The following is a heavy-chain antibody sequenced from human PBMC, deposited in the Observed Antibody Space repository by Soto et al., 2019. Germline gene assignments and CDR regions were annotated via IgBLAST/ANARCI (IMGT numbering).Heavy chain of an antibody. CDR2: ISWNSGSI. D-gene: IGHD2-15*01. V-gene: IGHV3-9*01. Sequence: EVQLVESGGGLVQPGRSLRLSCAASGFTFDDYAMHWVRQAPGKGLEWVSGISWNSGSIGYADSVKGRFTISRDNAKNSLYLQMNSLRGEDTALYYCAKGYCSGGSCYGYYYYYMAVWGKGTTVTVSS. CDR3: AKGYCSGGSCYGYYYYYMAV. J-gene: IGHJ6*03. CDR1: GFTFDDYA.